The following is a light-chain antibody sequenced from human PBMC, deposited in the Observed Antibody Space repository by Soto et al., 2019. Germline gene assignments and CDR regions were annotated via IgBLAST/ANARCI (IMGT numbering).Light chain of an antibody. J-gene: IGKJ4*01. CDR1: QAISSH. CDR2: TTS. CDR3: QQSSNFPLT. V-gene: IGKV1-39*01. Sequence: DIQMTQSPSSLSASVGDTVTITCRANQAISSHLSWYQQKPGKAPNLLISTTSSLQSGVPLRFSGGVSGTDFTLTISSLQPEDFATYYCQQSSNFPLTFGGGTKVEIK.